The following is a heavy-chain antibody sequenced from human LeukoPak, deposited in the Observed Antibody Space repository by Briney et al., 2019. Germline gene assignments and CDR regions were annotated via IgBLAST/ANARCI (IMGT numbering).Heavy chain of an antibody. D-gene: IGHD3-10*01. J-gene: IGHJ6*03. CDR3: ARVRYYYGSGSYYNVGYYYYYYMDV. Sequence: ASVKVSCKASGYTFTSYGISWVRQAPGQGLEWRGWISAYNGNTNYAQKLQGRVTMTTDTSTSTAYMELRSMRSDDTAVYYCARVRYYYGSGSYYNVGYYYYYYMDVWGKGTTVTISS. CDR1: GYTFTSYG. V-gene: IGHV1-18*01. CDR2: ISAYNGNT.